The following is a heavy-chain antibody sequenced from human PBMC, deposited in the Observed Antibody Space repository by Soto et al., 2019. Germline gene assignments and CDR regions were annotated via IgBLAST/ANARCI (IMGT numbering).Heavy chain of an antibody. CDR3: ARDRDYYDSSGYFRNWLDP. D-gene: IGHD3-22*01. Sequence: PSETLSLTCAVSGGSISSSNRWSWVRQPPGKGLEWIGEIYHSGSTNYNPSLKSRVTISVDTSKNQLSLKLSSVTAADTAVYYCARDRDYYDSSGYFRNWLDPWGQGTLVTVS. V-gene: IGHV4-4*02. J-gene: IGHJ5*02. CDR2: IYHSGST. CDR1: GGSISSSNR.